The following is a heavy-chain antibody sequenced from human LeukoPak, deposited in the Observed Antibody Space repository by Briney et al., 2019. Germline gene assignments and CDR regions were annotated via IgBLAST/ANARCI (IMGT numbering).Heavy chain of an antibody. V-gene: IGHV4-39*01. D-gene: IGHD2-8*02. J-gene: IGHJ4*03. Sequence: PSETLSLTCTVSGGSISSSNYYWGWVRQPPGKGLEWVATIYYTRNTYYNPSLKSPVTISVDTSKNQFSLKLSSVTAAATALYFCARHPGGSSFDYWGQGTLVPVSS. CDR2: IYYTRNT. CDR3: ARHPGGSSFDY. CDR1: GGSISSSNYY.